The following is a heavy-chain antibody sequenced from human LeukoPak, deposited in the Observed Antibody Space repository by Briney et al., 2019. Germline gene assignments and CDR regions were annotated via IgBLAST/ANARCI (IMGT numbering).Heavy chain of an antibody. CDR1: GFTFRSYW. V-gene: IGHV3-7*04. Sequence: GGSLRLACAASGFTFRSYWMSWVRQAPGKGLEWVANIKQGGSEKFYVDSVKGRFTISRDNAKNSLYLQMNSLRAEDAAVYYCARDTWGYFDLWGRGTQVTVSS. CDR2: IKQGGSEK. D-gene: IGHD7-27*01. J-gene: IGHJ2*01. CDR3: ARDTWGYFDL.